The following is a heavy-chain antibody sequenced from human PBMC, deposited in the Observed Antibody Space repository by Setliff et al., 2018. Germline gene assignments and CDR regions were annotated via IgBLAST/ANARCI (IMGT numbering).Heavy chain of an antibody. CDR3: ARQAIFGSDAFDI. J-gene: IGHJ3*02. D-gene: IGHD3-3*01. CDR2: IYPGDSDT. Sequence: PGESLKLSCKGSGYSFTNYWIGWVRQMPGKGLEWMGIIYPGDSDTRYSPSFQGQVTISADKSISTAYLQWSSLKASDTAMYYFARQAIFGSDAFDIWGQGTMVTVSS. CDR1: GYSFTNYW. V-gene: IGHV5-51*01.